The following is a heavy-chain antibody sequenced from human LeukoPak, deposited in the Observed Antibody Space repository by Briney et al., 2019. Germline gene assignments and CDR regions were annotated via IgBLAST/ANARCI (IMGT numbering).Heavy chain of an antibody. CDR3: AREGSGYCSSTSCLGGP. CDR2: IIPIFGTA. V-gene: IGHV1-69*13. J-gene: IGHJ4*02. CDR1: GGTFSSYA. Sequence: SVKVSCKASGGTFSSYAISWVRQAPGQGLEWMGGIIPIFGTANYAQKFQGGVTITADESTSTAYMELSSLRSEDTAVYYCAREGSGYCSSTSCLGGPWGQGTLVTVSS. D-gene: IGHD2-2*03.